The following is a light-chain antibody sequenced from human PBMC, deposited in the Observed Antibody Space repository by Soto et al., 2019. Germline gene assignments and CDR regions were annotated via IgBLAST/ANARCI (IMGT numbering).Light chain of an antibody. Sequence: EIVLTQSPATLSVSPGETATLSCRASQSVGSAVAWYQHRPGQAPRLLIVAASIRAPGVPGRFSGGGSGTEFTLTIRGLQSEDFAVYYCQHYINWPPLTFGGGTTVDIK. J-gene: IGKJ4*01. CDR3: QHYINWPPLT. CDR2: AAS. CDR1: QSVGSA. V-gene: IGKV3-15*01.